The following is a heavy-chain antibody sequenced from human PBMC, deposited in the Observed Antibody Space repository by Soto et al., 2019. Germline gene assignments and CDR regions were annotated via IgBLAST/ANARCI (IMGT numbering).Heavy chain of an antibody. CDR3: AKVGYDISYYYYGMDV. CDR2: ISGSGGST. Sequence: PGGSLRLSCAASGFTFSSYAMIWVRQAPGKGLEWVSAISGSGGSTYYADSVKGRFTISRDNSKNTLYLQMNSLRAEDTAVYYCAKVGYDISYYYYGMDVWGQGTTVTVSS. CDR1: GFTFSSYA. V-gene: IGHV3-23*01. D-gene: IGHD3-9*01. J-gene: IGHJ6*02.